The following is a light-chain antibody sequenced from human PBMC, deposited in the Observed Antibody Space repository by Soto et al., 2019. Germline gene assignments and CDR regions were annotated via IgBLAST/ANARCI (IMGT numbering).Light chain of an antibody. J-gene: IGLJ1*01. CDR3: GTWDSSLSAYV. CDR1: SSNIGNNT. V-gene: IGLV1-44*01. Sequence: QSVLTQPPSASGTPGQRVTISCSGSSSNIGNNTVNWYQQLPGTAPKLLIYRNNQRPSGVPDRFSGSKSGTSATLGITGLQTGDEADYYCGTWDSSLSAYVFGTGTKVTVL. CDR2: RNN.